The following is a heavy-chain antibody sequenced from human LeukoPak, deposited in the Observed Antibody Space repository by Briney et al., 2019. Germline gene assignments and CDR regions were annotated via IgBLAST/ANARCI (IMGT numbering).Heavy chain of an antibody. J-gene: IGHJ5*02. CDR1: GGSISSNY. Sequence: PSETLSLTCTVSGGSISSNYWSWLRQPPGKGLEWIGYIYYSGSTNYNPSLKSRVTISVDMSKNHLSLKLTSVTAADTAMYYCASTRITIFGVVSEFDPWGQGTLVTVSS. D-gene: IGHD3-3*01. CDR3: ASTRITIFGVVSEFDP. V-gene: IGHV4-59*01. CDR2: IYYSGST.